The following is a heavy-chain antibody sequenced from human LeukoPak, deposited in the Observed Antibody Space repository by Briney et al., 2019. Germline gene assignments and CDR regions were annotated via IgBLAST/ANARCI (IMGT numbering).Heavy chain of an antibody. CDR3: AKDFRAGYCSGGSCWDAFDI. CDR2: ISYDGSNK. V-gene: IGHV3-30*18. J-gene: IGHJ3*02. Sequence: GGSLRLSCAASGFTFSSYGMHWVRQAPGKGLEWVAVISYDGSNKYYADSVKGRFTISRDNSKNTLYLQMNSLRAEDTAVYYCAKDFRAGYCSGGSCWDAFDIWGQGTMVTVSS. D-gene: IGHD2-15*01. CDR1: GFTFSSYG.